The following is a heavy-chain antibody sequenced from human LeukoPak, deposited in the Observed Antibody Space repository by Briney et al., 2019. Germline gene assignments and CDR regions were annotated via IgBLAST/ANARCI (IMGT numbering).Heavy chain of an antibody. Sequence: GGSLRLSCAASEFTFSNYAMSWVRQAPGKGLEWVSSITGGGGSTQYADSVQGRFAISRDNSKNTLYLQMNTLRVEDTAVYFCARDPNGDYIGAFDIWGQGTMVTVSS. CDR2: ITGGGGST. CDR1: EFTFSNYA. CDR3: ARDPNGDYIGAFDI. D-gene: IGHD4-17*01. V-gene: IGHV3-23*01. J-gene: IGHJ3*02.